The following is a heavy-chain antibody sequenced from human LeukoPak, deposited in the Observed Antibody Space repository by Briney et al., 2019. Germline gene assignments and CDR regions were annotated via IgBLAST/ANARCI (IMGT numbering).Heavy chain of an antibody. D-gene: IGHD5-24*01. J-gene: IGHJ4*02. V-gene: IGHV3-23*01. CDR2: FSGGGDS. CDR3: GKEGERPFDLQY. Sequence: PGGTLRLSCVASGFTSGVYAMSWVRQAPGEGLEWVSAFSGGGDSFYADSVRGRFSVSADKFKNILYLQMNSLRVEDTAVYFCGKEGERPFDLQYWGQGTPVTVSS. CDR1: GFTSGVYA.